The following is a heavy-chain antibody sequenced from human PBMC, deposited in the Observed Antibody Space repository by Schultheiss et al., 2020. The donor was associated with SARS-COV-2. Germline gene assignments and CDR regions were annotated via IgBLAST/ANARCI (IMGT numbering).Heavy chain of an antibody. Sequence: SETLSLTCTVSGGSISSGGYYWGWIRQPPGKGLECIGEINHSGSTNYNPSLKSRVTISVDTSKNQFSLKLSSVTAADTAVYYCARSNRPRPYYYYGMDVWGQGTTVTVSS. D-gene: IGHD1/OR15-1a*01. CDR2: INHSGST. V-gene: IGHV4-39*07. J-gene: IGHJ6*02. CDR1: GGSISSGGYY. CDR3: ARSNRPRPYYYYGMDV.